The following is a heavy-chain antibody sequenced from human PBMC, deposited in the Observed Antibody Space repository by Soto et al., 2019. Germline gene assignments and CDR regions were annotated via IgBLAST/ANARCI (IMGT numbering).Heavy chain of an antibody. J-gene: IGHJ4*02. V-gene: IGHV3-23*01. Sequence: GGSLRLSCAASGFTFSSYAMSWVRQAPGKGLEWVSLISATGGGTYYADSVKGRFTISRDNSHNTLYLQVHSLTAEDTAVYYCAKDRRAGGNSAFYFDFWGQGAQVTVSS. CDR1: GFTFSSYA. CDR2: ISATGGGT. CDR3: AKDRRAGGNSAFYFDF. D-gene: IGHD3-16*01.